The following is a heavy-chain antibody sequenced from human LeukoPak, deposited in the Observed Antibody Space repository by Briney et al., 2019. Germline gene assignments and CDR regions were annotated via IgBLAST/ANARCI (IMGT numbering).Heavy chain of an antibody. J-gene: IGHJ4*02. D-gene: IGHD5-18*01. CDR3: ARDRGGYTYSHDY. CDR1: GGSISSNNW. V-gene: IGHV4-4*02. CDR2: IYHDGST. Sequence: PSETLSLTCAVSGGSISSNNWWIWVRQSPEEVLEWIGEIYHDGSTNYNPSLKSRVTISMDKSKNQLSLKLNFVTAADTAVYYCARDRGGYTYSHDYWGQGTLVTVSS.